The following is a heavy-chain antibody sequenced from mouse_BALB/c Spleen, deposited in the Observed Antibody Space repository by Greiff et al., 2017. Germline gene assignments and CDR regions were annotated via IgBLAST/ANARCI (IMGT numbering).Heavy chain of an antibody. CDR2: ISSGSSTI. CDR1: GFTFSSFG. Sequence: EVQVVESGGGLVQPGGSRKLSCAASGFTFSSFGMHWVRQAPEKGLEWVAYISSGSSTIYYADTVKGRFTISRDNPKNTLFLQMTSLRSEDTAMYYCARSSGYGNPDYWGQGTTLTVSS. D-gene: IGHD2-10*02. J-gene: IGHJ2*01. CDR3: ARSSGYGNPDY. V-gene: IGHV5-17*02.